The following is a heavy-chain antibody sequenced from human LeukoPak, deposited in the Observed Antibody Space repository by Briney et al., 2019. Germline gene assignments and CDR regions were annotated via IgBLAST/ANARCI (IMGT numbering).Heavy chain of an antibody. Sequence: ASVKVSCKASGGTFSSYAISWVRQATGQGLEWMGWMNPNSGNTGYAQKFQGRVTMTRNTSISTAYMELSSLRSEDTAVYYCARVAHQLPLGGFYYYYYMDVWGKGTTVTVSS. CDR1: GGTFSSYA. V-gene: IGHV1-8*02. CDR3: ARVAHQLPLGGFYYYYYMDV. J-gene: IGHJ6*03. CDR2: MNPNSGNT. D-gene: IGHD2-2*01.